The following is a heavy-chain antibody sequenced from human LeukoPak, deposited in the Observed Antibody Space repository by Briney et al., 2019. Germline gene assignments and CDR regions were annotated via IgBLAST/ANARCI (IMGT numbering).Heavy chain of an antibody. CDR3: AREGCSGTNCLYYFYYMDV. CDR2: INHSGST. Sequence: SETLSLTCAVYGGSFSGYYWSWIRQPPGKGLEWIGEINHSGSTNYNPSLKSRVTISVDTSKNQFSLKLSSVTAADTAVYYCAREGCSGTNCLYYFYYMDVWGKGTTVTVSS. D-gene: IGHD2-2*01. J-gene: IGHJ6*03. CDR1: GGSFSGYY. V-gene: IGHV4-34*01.